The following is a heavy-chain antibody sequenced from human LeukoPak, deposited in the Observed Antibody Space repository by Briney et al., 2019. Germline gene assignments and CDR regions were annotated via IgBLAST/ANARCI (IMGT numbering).Heavy chain of an antibody. Sequence: SETLSLTCTVSGGSISNYHWSWIRQPPGKGLEWIGYIYHSGSTKYNPSLKSRVTISVDTSKNQFSLKLSSVTAADTAVYYCARAFYCSSTSCYGGYYCAMDVWGKGTTVTVSS. CDR3: ARAFYCSSTSCYGGYYCAMDV. J-gene: IGHJ6*04. V-gene: IGHV4-59*01. D-gene: IGHD2-2*01. CDR2: IYHSGST. CDR1: GGSISNYH.